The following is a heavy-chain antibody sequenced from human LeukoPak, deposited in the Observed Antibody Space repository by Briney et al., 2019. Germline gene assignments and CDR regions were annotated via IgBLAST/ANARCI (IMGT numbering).Heavy chain of an antibody. CDR1: GFTFNSRS. J-gene: IGHJ5*02. V-gene: IGHV3-23*01. Sequence: GGSLRLSCAASGFTFNSRSMTWVRQAPGKGLEWVSVISGGGDTTYYADSVKGRFTISRDNSKNTLYLQMNSLRAEDTAIYYCAKDSRTPWFDPWGQGTLVTVSS. CDR2: ISGGGDTT. D-gene: IGHD6-13*01. CDR3: AKDSRTPWFDP.